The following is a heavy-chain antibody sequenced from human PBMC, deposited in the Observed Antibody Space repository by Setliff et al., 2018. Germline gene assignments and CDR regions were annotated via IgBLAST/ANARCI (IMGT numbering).Heavy chain of an antibody. Sequence: SVKVSCKASGGNFSSYAITWVRRAPGQGLEWMGGIIPILGTVNYAQKFQGRVTITADEPTSTAYMELSSLRSEDTAVYYCARNGKAGEIMRSCYYYMDVWGKGTTVTVSS. J-gene: IGHJ6*03. CDR3: ARNGKAGEIMRSCYYYMDV. CDR2: IIPILGTV. V-gene: IGHV1-69*13. D-gene: IGHD3-16*01. CDR1: GGNFSSYA.